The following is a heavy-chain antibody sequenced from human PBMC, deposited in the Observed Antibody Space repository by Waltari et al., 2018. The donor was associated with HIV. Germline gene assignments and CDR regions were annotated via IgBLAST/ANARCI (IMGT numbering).Heavy chain of an antibody. Sequence: QVVLIESGAEVKQPGGSVKVSCKVAGYSLTQLSMHWVRQAPGKGLEWMGGFDPEGDETIYAQKFQGRLSMTEDTSTDTAYMELRGLRSDDTAVYYCASNDRPVYFFDYWSHGTLVTVSS. J-gene: IGHJ4*01. CDR2: FDPEGDET. CDR3: ASNDRPVYFFDY. CDR1: GYSLTQLS. D-gene: IGHD3-9*01. V-gene: IGHV1-24*01.